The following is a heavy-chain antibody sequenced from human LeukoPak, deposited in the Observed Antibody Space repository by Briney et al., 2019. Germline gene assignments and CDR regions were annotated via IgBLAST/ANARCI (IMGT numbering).Heavy chain of an antibody. J-gene: IGHJ5*01. CDR3: ARGRPVLLWFGEPSTWFDP. D-gene: IGHD3-10*01. Sequence: SGTLSLTCAVYGGSFSGYYWSWIRQPPGKGLEWIGEIKDSGSNNYYLALKSRVTISVETSKNQFSLKLSYVTAADTAVYYCARGRPVLLWFGEPSTWFDPWGQGTLVT. V-gene: IGHV4-34*01. CDR2: IKDSGSN. CDR1: GGSFSGYY.